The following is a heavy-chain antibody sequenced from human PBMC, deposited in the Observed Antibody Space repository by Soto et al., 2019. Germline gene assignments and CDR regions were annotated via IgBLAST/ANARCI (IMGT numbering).Heavy chain of an antibody. Sequence: EVQLVESGGGLVQPGGSLRLSCAASGFTFSSYSMSWVRQAPGKGLEGVANIKQEGSEKYYVDSVKRRFTISRDNAKNPLYRQIDCLRAEDAAVNYCASLIVRGVMWLYYWGQGALVTVSS. D-gene: IGHD3-10*02. CDR2: IKQEGSEK. V-gene: IGHV3-7*05. J-gene: IGHJ4*02. CDR3: ASLIVRGVMWLYY. CDR1: GFTFSSYS.